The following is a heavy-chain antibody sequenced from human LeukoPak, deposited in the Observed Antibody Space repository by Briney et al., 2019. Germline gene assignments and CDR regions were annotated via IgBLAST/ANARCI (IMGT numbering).Heavy chain of an antibody. CDR3: ARGDCSSTICYSPMDV. Sequence: PSETLSLTCTVSGYSISTGYYWDWIRQPPGKGLEWIGTFYHGGSTYYNPSLKSRVTISVDTSKNQFSLKVRSVTAADTAVYYCARGDCSSTICYSPMDVWGKGTTVTVSS. J-gene: IGHJ6*03. V-gene: IGHV4-38-2*02. D-gene: IGHD2-2*01. CDR2: FYHGGST. CDR1: GYSISTGYY.